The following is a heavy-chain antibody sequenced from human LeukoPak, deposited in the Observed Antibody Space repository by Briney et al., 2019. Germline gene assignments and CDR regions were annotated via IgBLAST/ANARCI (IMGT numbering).Heavy chain of an antibody. CDR2: IIPIFGTA. D-gene: IGHD3-10*01. J-gene: IGHJ4*02. CDR1: GGTFSSYA. Sequence: SVKVCCKASGGTFSSYAISWVRQAPGQGLEWMGGIIPIFGTANYAQKFQGRVTITADESTSTAYMELSSLRSEDTAVYYCARSPAMVRGVIHFDYWGQGTLVTVSS. CDR3: ARSPAMVRGVIHFDY. V-gene: IGHV1-69*01.